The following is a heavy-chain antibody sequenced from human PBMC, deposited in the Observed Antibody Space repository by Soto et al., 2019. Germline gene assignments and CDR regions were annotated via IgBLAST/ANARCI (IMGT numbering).Heavy chain of an antibody. CDR3: AKEREDIVVVVAAVFDY. V-gene: IGHV3-30*18. Sequence: PGGSLRLSCAASGFTFSSYGMHWVRQAPGKGLEWVAVISYDGSNKYYADSVKGRFTISRDNSKNTLYLQMNSLRAEDTAVYYCAKEREDIVVVVAAVFDYWGQGTLVTVSS. D-gene: IGHD2-15*01. J-gene: IGHJ4*02. CDR1: GFTFSSYG. CDR2: ISYDGSNK.